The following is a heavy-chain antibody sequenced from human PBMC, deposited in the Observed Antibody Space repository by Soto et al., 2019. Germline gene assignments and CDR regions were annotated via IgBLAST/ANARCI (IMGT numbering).Heavy chain of an antibody. V-gene: IGHV1-46*01. CDR2: INPSGGST. D-gene: IGHD1-26*01. J-gene: IGHJ3*02. CDR3: ARAERRESTAGAFDI. CDR1: GYTFTSYY. Sequence: QVQLVQSGAEVKKPGASVKVSCKASGYTFTSYYMHWVRQAPGQGLEGMGIINPSGGSTSYAQKFQGRVTMTRDTSTNTGYMELSSLRSEDTAVYYCARAERRESTAGAFDIWGQGTMVTVSS.